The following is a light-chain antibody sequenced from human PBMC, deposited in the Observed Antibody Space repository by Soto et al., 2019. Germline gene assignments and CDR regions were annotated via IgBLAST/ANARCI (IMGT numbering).Light chain of an antibody. CDR2: SAS. J-gene: IGKJ2*01. V-gene: IGKV1-39*01. CDR3: QQTYTTPYT. Sequence: DIQMTQSPSSLSASVGDRVTVSCRASQSINSYLNWYQQKPGKAPTLLIYSASSLEEGVPSRFSGSGSGTEFTLTISSLQPEDFATYSCQQTYTTPYTFGQGTKLENK. CDR1: QSINSY.